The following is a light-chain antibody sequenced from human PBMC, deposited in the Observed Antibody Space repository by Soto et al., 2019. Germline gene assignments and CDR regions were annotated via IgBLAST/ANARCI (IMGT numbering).Light chain of an antibody. CDR1: QSVSNF. Sequence: EIVLSQSPATLSLSPGERATLSCRASQSVSNFLAWYQQKPGQAPRLLIYDASNRATGIPARFSGSGSGTDFTLTISSLEPEDFAVYYCQQRSNWPPFTFGPGTKVDIK. CDR3: QQRSNWPPFT. CDR2: DAS. J-gene: IGKJ3*01. V-gene: IGKV3-11*01.